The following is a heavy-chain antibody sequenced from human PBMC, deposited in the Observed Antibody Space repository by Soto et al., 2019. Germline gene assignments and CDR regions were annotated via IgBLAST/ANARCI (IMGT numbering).Heavy chain of an antibody. CDR3: TREGHSGSYLNDAFDV. D-gene: IGHD1-26*01. CDR1: GFTFSSKA. V-gene: IGHV3-30-3*01. CDR2: ISYDGSNK. J-gene: IGHJ3*01. Sequence: PGGSLRLSCAASGFTFSSKAMHWVRQAPGKGLEWVAVISYDGSNKYYADSVKGRFTISRDNSKNTLYLQMNSLRVEDTSVYYCTREGHSGSYLNDAFDVWGQGTTVTVSS.